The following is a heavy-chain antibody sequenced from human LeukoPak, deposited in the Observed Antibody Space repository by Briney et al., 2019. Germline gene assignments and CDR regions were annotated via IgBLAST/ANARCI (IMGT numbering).Heavy chain of an antibody. D-gene: IGHD6-19*01. V-gene: IGHV3-30*18. CDR1: GFTISSHG. J-gene: IGHJ5*02. CDR2: IAYHGNTE. Sequence: GTSLRLSCVVSGFTISSHGMRWVRQAPGKGPEWVAMIAYHGNTEYYGDSVKGRFTISRDNSKNTLYLQMDSLRVEDTAVYHCAKDWGSGGWYNYFDPWGQGTLVTVSS. CDR3: AKDWGSGGWYNYFDP.